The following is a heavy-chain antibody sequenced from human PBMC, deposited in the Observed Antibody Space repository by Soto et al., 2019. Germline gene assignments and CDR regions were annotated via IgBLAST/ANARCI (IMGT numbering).Heavy chain of an antibody. V-gene: IGHV1-46*01. Sequence: ASVKVSCKASGYTFTSYYMHWVRQAPGQGLEWMGIINPSGGSTSYAQKFQGRVTMTRDTSTSTVYMELSSLRSEDTAVYYCARALHFYDSSGYFYYWGQGALVTV. CDR2: INPSGGST. J-gene: IGHJ4*02. CDR3: ARALHFYDSSGYFYY. CDR1: GYTFTSYY. D-gene: IGHD3-22*01.